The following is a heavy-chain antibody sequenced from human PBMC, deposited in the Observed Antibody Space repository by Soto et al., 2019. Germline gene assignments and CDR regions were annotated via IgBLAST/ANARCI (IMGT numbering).Heavy chain of an antibody. D-gene: IGHD6-13*01. CDR3: ARGGGSSWYGYYYYYGMDV. J-gene: IGHJ6*02. CDR2: ISSSGSTI. V-gene: IGHV3-48*03. CDR1: GFTFSSYE. Sequence: GGSLRLSCAASGFTFSSYEMNWVRQAPGKGLEWVSYISSSGSTIYYADSVKGQFTISRDNAKNSLYLQMNSLRAEDTAVYYCARGGGSSWYGYYYYYGMDVWGQGTTVTVSS.